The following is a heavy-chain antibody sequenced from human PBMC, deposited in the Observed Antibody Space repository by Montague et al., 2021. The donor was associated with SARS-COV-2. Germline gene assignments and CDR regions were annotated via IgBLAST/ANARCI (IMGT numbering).Heavy chain of an antibody. Sequence: TLSLTCTVSGGSISSGSYYWSWIRQPAGKGLEWIGRIYTSGSTNYNPSLKSRVTISVGTSKNQLSLKLSSVTAADTAVYYCARVGVGTMVRGVIPAYYYYGMDVWGQGTTVTVSS. J-gene: IGHJ6*02. CDR1: GGSISSGSYY. V-gene: IGHV4-61*02. CDR2: IYTSGST. D-gene: IGHD3-10*01. CDR3: ARVGVGTMVRGVIPAYYYYGMDV.